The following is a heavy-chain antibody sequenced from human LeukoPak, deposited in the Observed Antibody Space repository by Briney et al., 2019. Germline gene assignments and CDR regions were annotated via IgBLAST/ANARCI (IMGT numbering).Heavy chain of an antibody. V-gene: IGHV6-1*01. CDR3: AIIFPTRRSGFDP. J-gene: IGHJ5*02. CDR1: LDSASSNSAA. CDR2: TYYRTKWYN. Sequence: SQTLSHTRAISLDSASSNSAAWNWTRHSPSRGLECLRRTYYRTKWYNDYAVSVKSRLTINTDTSKNQFSLQMNSVTPEDTAVYYCAIIFPTRRSGFDPWGQGTLVTVSS. D-gene: IGHD3-3*01.